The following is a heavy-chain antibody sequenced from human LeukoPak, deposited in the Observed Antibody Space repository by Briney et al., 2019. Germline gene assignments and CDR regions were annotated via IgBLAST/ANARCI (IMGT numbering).Heavy chain of an antibody. CDR3: ARGPSIAAAGRWFDP. V-gene: IGHV4-59*02. Sequence: SETLSLTCTVSGGSVSSYYWSWIRQPPGKGLEWIGYIYYSGSTNYNPSLKSRVTISVDTSKNQFSLKLSSVTAADTAVYYCARGPSIAAAGRWFDPWGQGTLVTVSS. D-gene: IGHD6-13*01. CDR1: GGSVSSYY. J-gene: IGHJ5*02. CDR2: IYYSGST.